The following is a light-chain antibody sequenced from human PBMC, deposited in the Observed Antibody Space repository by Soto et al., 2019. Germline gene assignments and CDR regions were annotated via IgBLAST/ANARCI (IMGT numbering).Light chain of an antibody. Sequence: EIVLTQSPATLSLSPGERATLSCRASQSVSSYLAWYQQKPGQAPRLLIYDASNRATGIPARFSGSGSGTDFTLSISSLEPETFAVYYCQQRSNWPPIFDGATKVAIK. CDR2: DAS. CDR1: QSVSSY. V-gene: IGKV3-11*01. CDR3: QQRSNWPPI. J-gene: IGKJ4*01.